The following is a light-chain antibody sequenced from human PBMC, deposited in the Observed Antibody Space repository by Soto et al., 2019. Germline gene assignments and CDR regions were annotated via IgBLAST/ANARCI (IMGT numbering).Light chain of an antibody. CDR2: GAS. Sequence: EIVLTQSPGTLSLSPGERATLSCRASQSVSSSYLAWYRQKPGQAPRLLIYGASSRATGIPDRFSGSGSGTDFTLTISRLEPEDFVVYYCQQYGSSPSTFGQGTKV. J-gene: IGKJ1*01. CDR1: QSVSSSY. CDR3: QQYGSSPST. V-gene: IGKV3-20*01.